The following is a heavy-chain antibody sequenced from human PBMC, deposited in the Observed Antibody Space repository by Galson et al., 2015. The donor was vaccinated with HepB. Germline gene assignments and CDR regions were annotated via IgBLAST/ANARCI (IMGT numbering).Heavy chain of an antibody. J-gene: IGHJ4*02. CDR3: AMTLSKRGGFDS. Sequence: SLRLSCAASGFTFSNYAMSWVRQAPGKGLEWVSVMSGSGANTHYADSVKGRFTISRDNSKNTLYLQMKRLRADDTAVYYCAMTLSKRGGFDSWGQGTLVTVSS. CDR1: GFTFSNYA. CDR2: MSGSGANT. V-gene: IGHV3-23*01. D-gene: IGHD2-15*01.